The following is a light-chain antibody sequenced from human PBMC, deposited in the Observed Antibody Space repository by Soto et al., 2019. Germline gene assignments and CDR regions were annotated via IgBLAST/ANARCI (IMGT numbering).Light chain of an antibody. CDR3: QQHGSSPIT. CDR1: QSISSN. Sequence: EIVMTQSPATLSVSPGERATLSCRASQSISSNLAWYQQKPGQAPRLLMFRTSSRATGIPDRFSGSGSGTDFTLTISRLEPEDFAVYYCQQHGSSPITFGQGTRLEI. J-gene: IGKJ5*01. CDR2: RTS. V-gene: IGKV3-20*01.